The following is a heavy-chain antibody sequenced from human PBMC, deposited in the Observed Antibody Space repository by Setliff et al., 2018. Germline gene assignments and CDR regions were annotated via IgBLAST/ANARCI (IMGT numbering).Heavy chain of an antibody. D-gene: IGHD4-17*01. CDR3: AKHMTPVANYFNRYMDV. Sequence: LSLTCNVSGASISSYYWSWIRQPPGKGLEWIGYFFNSGDTDCNPSLKSRVTISVDTSKNQFSLRLTSVTAADTAVYYCAKHMTPVANYFNRYMDVWGKGTTVTVSS. CDR2: FFNSGDT. V-gene: IGHV4-59*08. CDR1: GASISSYY. J-gene: IGHJ6*03.